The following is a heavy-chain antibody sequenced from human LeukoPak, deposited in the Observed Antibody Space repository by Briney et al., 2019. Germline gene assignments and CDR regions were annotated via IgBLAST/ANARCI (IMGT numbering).Heavy chain of an antibody. CDR3: ARTIAARPRSYYYYMDV. Sequence: ASVKVSCKASGYIFTSYYMHWVRQAPGQGLEWMGIINPSGGSTSYAQKFQGRVTMTRDMSTSTVYMELSSLRSEDTAVYYCARTIAARPRSYYYYMDVWGKGTTVTVSS. D-gene: IGHD6-6*01. V-gene: IGHV1-46*01. CDR2: INPSGGST. CDR1: GYIFTSYY. J-gene: IGHJ6*03.